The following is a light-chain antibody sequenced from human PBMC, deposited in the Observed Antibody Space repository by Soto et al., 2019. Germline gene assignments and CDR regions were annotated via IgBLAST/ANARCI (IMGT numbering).Light chain of an antibody. CDR2: GAS. CDR3: QRSGSAPPYI. J-gene: IGKJ2*01. Sequence: EVVLTQSPGTLSLSPGERATLSCRASQSLDSTYLAWYQQKPGQSPRLVIYGASRRATGIPDRFSGSGSGTDFTFTIGRLEREDFGVYYCQRSGSAPPYIFGAGTRLDI. V-gene: IGKV3-20*01. CDR1: QSLDSTY.